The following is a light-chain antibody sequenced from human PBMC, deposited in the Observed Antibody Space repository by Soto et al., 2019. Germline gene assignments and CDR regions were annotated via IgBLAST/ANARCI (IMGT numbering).Light chain of an antibody. CDR1: SSNIGSNT. CDR2: SNK. J-gene: IGLJ1*01. Sequence: QAVVTQPPSASGTPGQRVTISCSGRSSNIGSNTVNWYQQLSGTAPKLLIFSNKERPSGVPGRFAGSKSGTSASLAISGLQSEDEADYYCAAWDDRLNGYVFGTGTKLTVL. CDR3: AAWDDRLNGYV. V-gene: IGLV1-44*01.